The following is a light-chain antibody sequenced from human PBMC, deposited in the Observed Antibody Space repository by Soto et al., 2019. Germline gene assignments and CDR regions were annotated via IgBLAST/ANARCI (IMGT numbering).Light chain of an antibody. Sequence: QSAPTQPPSASGSPGQSVTISCTGTSSDVGGYNYVSWYQQHPGKAPKLMIYEVSKRPSGVPDRFSGSKSGNTASLTVSGLQAEDEADYYCSSYAGSIWVFGGGTKLTVL. CDR1: SSDVGGYNY. CDR3: SSYAGSIWV. CDR2: EVS. V-gene: IGLV2-8*01. J-gene: IGLJ3*02.